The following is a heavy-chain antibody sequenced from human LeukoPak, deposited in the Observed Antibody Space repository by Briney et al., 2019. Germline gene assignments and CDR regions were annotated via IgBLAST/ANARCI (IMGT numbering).Heavy chain of an antibody. D-gene: IGHD2-15*01. CDR1: GFTFSTYA. V-gene: IGHV3-23*01. CDR3: ARRYCSGGSCYTRYYGMDV. CDR2: ISGSGVST. Sequence: GGSLRLSCAASGFTFSTYAMSWVRQAPGKGLEWVSSISGSGVSTYYADSVKGRFTISRDNSKNTLYLQMNSLRVEDTAAYYCARRYCSGGSCYTRYYGMDVWGQGSTVTVSS. J-gene: IGHJ6*02.